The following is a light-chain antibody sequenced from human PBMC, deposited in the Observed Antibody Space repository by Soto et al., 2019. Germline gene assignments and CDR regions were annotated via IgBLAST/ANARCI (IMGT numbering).Light chain of an antibody. Sequence: DIQMTQSPSSLSASVGDRVTITCRASQSISSYLNWYQQKPGKAPKLLIYAASSLQSGVPSRFSGSGSGTDFTLTISSLQPEDFATYYCQQSYSNPPITFGQGTRLEMK. CDR3: QQSYSNPPIT. J-gene: IGKJ5*01. CDR1: QSISSY. V-gene: IGKV1-39*01. CDR2: AAS.